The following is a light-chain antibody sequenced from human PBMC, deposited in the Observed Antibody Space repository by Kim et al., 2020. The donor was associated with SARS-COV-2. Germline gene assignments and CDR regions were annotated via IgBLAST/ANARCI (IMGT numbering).Light chain of an antibody. V-gene: IGLV3-1*01. Sequence: SYELTQPPSVSVSPGQTASITCSGDKLDDKYVGWYQQKPGQSPVLIIYQDAKRPSGIPERFSGSNSGNTATLTISGTQAMDEADYYCQAWDNGIAGVFGGGTQLTVL. CDR1: KLDDKY. CDR2: QDA. J-gene: IGLJ2*01. CDR3: QAWDNGIAGV.